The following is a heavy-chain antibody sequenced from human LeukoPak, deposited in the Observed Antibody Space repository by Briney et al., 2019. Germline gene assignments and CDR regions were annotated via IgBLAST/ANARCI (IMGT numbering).Heavy chain of an antibody. CDR2: IIPVFGTA. D-gene: IGHD3-3*01. CDR1: GGTFSRNA. Sequence: SVKVSCKASGGTFSRNAVSWVRQAPGQGLEWMGGIIPVFGTANYAQKSQGRVTITADESTSTAYMEMSSLRSEDTAVYYCARGRPTDDFWSGYENNWFDPWGQGTLVTVSS. J-gene: IGHJ5*02. V-gene: IGHV1-69*13. CDR3: ARGRPTDDFWSGYENNWFDP.